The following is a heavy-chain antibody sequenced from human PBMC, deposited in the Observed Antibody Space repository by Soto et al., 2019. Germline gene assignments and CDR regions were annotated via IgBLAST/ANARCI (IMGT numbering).Heavy chain of an antibody. CDR3: ARESTSSFDY. CDR1: GDSVSTISAA. D-gene: IGHD2-2*01. CDR2: TYYRSKWYN. Sequence: SQTLSLTCAISGDSVSTISAAWNWIRQSPSRGLEWLGRTYYRSKWYNGYAVSVKSRIIINPDTSKNHFSLQLDSVTPEDTAVYYCARESTSSFDYWGEGTLVTVSS. V-gene: IGHV6-1*01. J-gene: IGHJ4*02.